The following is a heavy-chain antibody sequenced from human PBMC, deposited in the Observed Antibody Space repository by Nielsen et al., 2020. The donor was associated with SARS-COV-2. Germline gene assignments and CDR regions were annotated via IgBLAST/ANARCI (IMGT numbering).Heavy chain of an antibody. V-gene: IGHV4-39*07. CDR1: GGSISSSSYY. CDR2: IYYSGST. CDR3: ASFSLFQSHPVGY. D-gene: IGHD2/OR15-2a*01. J-gene: IGHJ4*02. Sequence: SETLSLTCTVSGGSISSSSYYWGWIRQPPGKGLEWIGSIYYSGSTNYNPSLKSRVTISVDTSKNQFSLKLSSVTAADTAVYYCASFSLFQSHPVGYWGQGTLVTVSS.